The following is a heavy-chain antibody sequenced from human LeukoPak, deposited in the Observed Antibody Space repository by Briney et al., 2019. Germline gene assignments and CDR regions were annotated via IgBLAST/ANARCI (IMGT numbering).Heavy chain of an antibody. V-gene: IGHV3-21*01. J-gene: IGHJ4*02. CDR2: ISSSSSYI. CDR3: ASPPPGVGATTGFDY. D-gene: IGHD1-26*01. Sequence: GSLRLSCAASGFTFSSYSMNWVRQAPGKGLEWVSSISSSSSYIYYADSVKGRFTISRDNAKNSLYLQMNSLRAEDTAVYYCASPPPGVGATTGFDYWGQGTLVTVSS. CDR1: GFTFSSYS.